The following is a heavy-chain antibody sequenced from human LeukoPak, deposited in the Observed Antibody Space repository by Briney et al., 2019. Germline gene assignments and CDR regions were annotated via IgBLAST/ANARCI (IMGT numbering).Heavy chain of an antibody. CDR3: ARSADSSSGYYYYGMDV. Sequence: SGTLSWKASARTFSGFAITWVRQAPGQGLEWKGGIIPIFGPANYAQKFQGRVTITADESTSTAYMELRSLRSEDTAVYYCARSADSSSGYYYYGMDVWGKGTTVTVSS. V-gene: IGHV1-69*13. CDR2: IIPIFGPA. CDR1: ARTFSGFA. J-gene: IGHJ6*04. D-gene: IGHD6-13*01.